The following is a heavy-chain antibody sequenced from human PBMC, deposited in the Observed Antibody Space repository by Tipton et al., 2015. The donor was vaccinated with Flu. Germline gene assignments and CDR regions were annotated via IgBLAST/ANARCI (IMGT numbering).Heavy chain of an antibody. CDR1: GFTFNYYG. CDR3: AKDASDFLSGFHS. D-gene: IGHD3-3*01. J-gene: IGHJ4*02. V-gene: IGHV3-30*18. Sequence: SLRLSCEASGFTFNYYGMDWVRQAPGKGLEWVALISDDGNNRYYSESVRGRFTISRDNSDNTLYLQMNSLRTEDTAIYYCAKDASDFLSGFHSWGQGTLVTVSS. CDR2: ISDDGNNR.